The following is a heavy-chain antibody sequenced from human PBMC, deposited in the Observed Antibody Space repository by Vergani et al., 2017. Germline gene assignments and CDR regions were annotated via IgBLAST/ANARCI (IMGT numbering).Heavy chain of an antibody. CDR1: GYSFNSYW. J-gene: IGHJ4*02. Sequence: EVQLVQSGAEVKKPGESLRISCKGSGYSFNSYWISWVRQMPGKGLEWMGRIDPSDSYTNYSPSFQGHVTIPADKSISTAYLQWSSLKASDTAMCYCARRMVRGVDGPRGFDYWGQGTLVTVSS. CDR3: ARRMVRGVDGPRGFDY. D-gene: IGHD3-10*01. CDR2: IDPSDSYT. V-gene: IGHV5-10-1*01.